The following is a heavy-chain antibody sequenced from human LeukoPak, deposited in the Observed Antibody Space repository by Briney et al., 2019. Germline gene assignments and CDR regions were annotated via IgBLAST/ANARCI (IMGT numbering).Heavy chain of an antibody. CDR1: GGSISSGGYY. Sequence: PSQTLSLTCTVSGGSISSGGYYWSWIRQPPGKGLEWIGYIYHSGSTYYNPSLKSRVTISVDRSKNQFSLKLSSVTAADTAVYYCARASWGWNYIDYWGQGTLVTVSS. J-gene: IGHJ4*02. CDR2: IYHSGST. V-gene: IGHV4-30-2*01. D-gene: IGHD6-19*01. CDR3: ARASWGWNYIDY.